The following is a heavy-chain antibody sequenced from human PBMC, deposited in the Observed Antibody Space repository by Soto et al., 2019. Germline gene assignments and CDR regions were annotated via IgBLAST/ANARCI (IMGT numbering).Heavy chain of an antibody. V-gene: IGHV4-59*02. Sequence: SETLSLTCSVSRTSVSGYYWTWIRQPTGKGLEGVGYIYYTGTTKYNPSLKSRVTISVDTSKNQFCLRLNSVTAADTAVYYCAREVSSFGSNHFDSWGQGALVTVSS. CDR1: RTSVSGYY. CDR3: AREVSSFGSNHFDS. CDR2: IYYTGTT. J-gene: IGHJ4*02. D-gene: IGHD3-10*01.